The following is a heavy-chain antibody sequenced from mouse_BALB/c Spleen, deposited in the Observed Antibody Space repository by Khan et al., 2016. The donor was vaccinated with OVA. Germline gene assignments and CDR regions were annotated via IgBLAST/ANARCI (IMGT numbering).Heavy chain of an antibody. CDR1: GFSLTNFG. V-gene: IGHV2-6*02. Sequence: QVQLQQPGPGLVAPSQSLSITCTVAGFSLTNFGVHWVRQPPGKGLEWLVLIWSDGTTTYNSALKSRLSISKDTSKSQVFLKMNSLQTDDTAMYYCARNSYPYAMDYWGQGTSVTVSS. CDR3: ARNSYPYAMDY. CDR2: IWSDGTT. J-gene: IGHJ4*01.